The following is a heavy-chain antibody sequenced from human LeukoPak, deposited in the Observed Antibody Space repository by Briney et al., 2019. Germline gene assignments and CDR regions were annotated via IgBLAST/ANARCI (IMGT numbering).Heavy chain of an antibody. CDR3: ARVKFRGFDY. V-gene: IGHV3-7*01. CDR1: GFTFSDYW. J-gene: IGHJ4*02. CDR2: IKQDGNEK. Sequence: GGSLRLSCAASGFTFSDYWMTWVRQAPGKGLEWVANIKQDGNEKYYVDSLKGRFTISKDNAKSSLYLQMNSLRAEDTAVYYCARVKFRGFDYWGQGTLVSVSS.